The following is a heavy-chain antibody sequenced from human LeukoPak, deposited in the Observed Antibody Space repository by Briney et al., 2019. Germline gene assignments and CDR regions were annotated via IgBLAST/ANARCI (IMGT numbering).Heavy chain of an antibody. CDR2: INSRSSAI. Sequence: PGGSLRLSCAASGFTFSTYSMSWVRQAPGRGLEWISDINSRSSAIYYADSVKGRFTISRDSAKNSLYLQMNSLRAEDTAVYYCVKGVGHFDFWSGYSRWGQGTLVTVSS. CDR1: GFTFSTYS. D-gene: IGHD3-3*01. J-gene: IGHJ4*02. CDR3: VKGVGHFDFWSGYSR. V-gene: IGHV3-48*04.